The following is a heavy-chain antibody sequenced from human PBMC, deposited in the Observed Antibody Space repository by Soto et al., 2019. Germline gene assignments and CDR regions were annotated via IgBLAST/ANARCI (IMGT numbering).Heavy chain of an antibody. CDR2: ISGHGGQT. CDR1: GFTFRNYA. V-gene: IGHV3-23*01. CDR3: ARGGGVGVPGASAFDI. Sequence: EVQLLESGGHLEQPGGSLTLSCAASGFTFRNYAMNWVRQAPGKGLEWVSFISGHGGQTHYADTVKGRFTISRDNSNNTVHLQMHSLRAEDTAIYYCARGGGVGVPGASAFDIWGQGTMVTVSS. J-gene: IGHJ3*02. D-gene: IGHD3-3*01.